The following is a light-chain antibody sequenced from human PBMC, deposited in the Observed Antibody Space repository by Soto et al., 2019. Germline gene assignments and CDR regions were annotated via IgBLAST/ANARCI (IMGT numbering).Light chain of an antibody. CDR3: SSYTNSNTRV. J-gene: IGLJ1*01. CDR1: NSDVGDYNY. CDR2: EVS. Sequence: QSALTQPASVSGSPGQSITISCTGTNSDVGDYNYVSWYQQHPGKAPKFIIYEVSNRPSGISDRFSASKSGNTASLTISGLQAEDEADYYCSSYTNSNTRVFGTGTKVTVL. V-gene: IGLV2-14*01.